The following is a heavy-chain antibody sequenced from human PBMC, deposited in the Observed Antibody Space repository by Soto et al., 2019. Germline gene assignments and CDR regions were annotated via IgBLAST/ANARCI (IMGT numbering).Heavy chain of an antibody. CDR3: ARDYGDYRTWYFDL. D-gene: IGHD4-17*01. CDR2: INPSGGST. V-gene: IGHV1-46*03. J-gene: IGHJ2*01. CDR1: GYPFTSYG. Sequence: ASVKVSCKASGYPFTSYGISWVRQAPGQGLEWMGIINPSGGSTSYAQKFQGRVTMTRDTSTSTVYMELSSLRSEDTAVYYCARDYGDYRTWYFDLWGRGTLVTVSS.